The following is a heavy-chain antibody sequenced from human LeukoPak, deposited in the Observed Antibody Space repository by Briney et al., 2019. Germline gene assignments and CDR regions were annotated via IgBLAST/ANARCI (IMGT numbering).Heavy chain of an antibody. D-gene: IGHD3-16*02. J-gene: IGHJ5*02. CDR3: ARDLWGLGELSLFP. V-gene: IGHV1-2*02. Sequence: ASVKVSCKASGYIFTSYYVHWVRQAPGQGLEWMGWINPNSGDTNYAQKFQGRVTMTRDTSTSTVYMELSSLRSEDTAVYYCARDLWGLGELSLFPWGQGTLVTVSS. CDR2: INPNSGDT. CDR1: GYIFTSYY.